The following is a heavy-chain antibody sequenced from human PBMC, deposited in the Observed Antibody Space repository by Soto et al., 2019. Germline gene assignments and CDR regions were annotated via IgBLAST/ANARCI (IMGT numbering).Heavy chain of an antibody. D-gene: IGHD2-15*01. J-gene: IGHJ4*02. CDR1: GYTFTSYY. CDR3: ARVYCSGGSCYGFDY. CDR2: INPTSST. V-gene: IGHV1-46*01. Sequence: QVQLVQSGAEVKKPGASVKVSCKASGYTFTSYYMHWVRQAPGQGLEWMGIINPTSSTSYAQKFQGRVTMTMDTATSTVYMELSSLRSEDTAVYYCARVYCSGGSCYGFDYWGQGTLVTVSS.